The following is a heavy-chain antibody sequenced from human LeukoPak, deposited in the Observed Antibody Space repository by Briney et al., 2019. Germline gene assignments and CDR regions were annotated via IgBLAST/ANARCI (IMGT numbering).Heavy chain of an antibody. CDR2: TNFSGTT. J-gene: IGHJ5*02. D-gene: IGHD4-17*01. CDR3: ERQDHQDHGDPNGFDH. CDR1: GGSIRSQGLY. Sequence: PSETLSLTCRVYGGSIRSQGLYWGWLRQSPGQELNWMGRTNFSGTTYHNPSLQHRVSLYIDTYQNQFSLNVTSFAAPATPVCSCERQDHQDHGDPNGFDHWGQGTLVTVSS. V-gene: IGHV4-39*01.